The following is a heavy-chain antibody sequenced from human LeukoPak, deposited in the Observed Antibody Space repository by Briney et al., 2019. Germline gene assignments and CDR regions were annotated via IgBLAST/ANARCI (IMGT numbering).Heavy chain of an antibody. CDR2: ISAYNGNT. D-gene: IGHD3-22*01. V-gene: IGHV1-18*01. Sequence: ASVKVSCTPSDYTFSNYGISWVRQAPGQGLEWMGWISAYNGNTNYPQKFQGRVTMTTDTSTTTAYMERRSLRPDDTAVYYCARDYGSGYLRFDYWGQGTLVTVSS. CDR3: ARDYGSGYLRFDY. J-gene: IGHJ4*02. CDR1: DYTFSNYG.